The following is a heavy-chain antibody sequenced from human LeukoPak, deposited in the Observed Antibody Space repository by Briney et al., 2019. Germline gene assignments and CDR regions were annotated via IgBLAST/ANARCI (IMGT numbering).Heavy chain of an antibody. CDR3: ARDAPNDCSSTSCPLDY. CDR1: GFTFSSYS. D-gene: IGHD2-2*01. V-gene: IGHV3-21*01. CDR2: ISSSSSYI. J-gene: IGHJ4*02. Sequence: TGGSLRLSCAASGFTFSSYSMNWVRQAPGKGLEWVSSISSSSSYIYYADSVKGRFTISRDNAKNSLYLQMNNLRAEDTAVYYCARDAPNDCSSTSCPLDYWGQGTLVTVSS.